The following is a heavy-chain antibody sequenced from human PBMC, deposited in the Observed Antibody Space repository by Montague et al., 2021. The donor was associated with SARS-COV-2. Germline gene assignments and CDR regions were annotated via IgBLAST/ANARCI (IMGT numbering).Heavy chain of an antibody. CDR2: IYYSGST. J-gene: IGHJ3*02. Sequence: SETLSLTCAVYGGSFSGYYWSWICQPPGKGLEWIGSIYYSGSTYYNPSLKSRVTISVDTSKNQFSLKLSSVTAADTAVYYCARFPTSYYYDGKAAPATPDAFDIWGQGTMATVSS. V-gene: IGHV4-39*01. CDR1: GGSFSGYY. D-gene: IGHD3-22*01. CDR3: ARFPTSYYYDGKAAPATPDAFDI.